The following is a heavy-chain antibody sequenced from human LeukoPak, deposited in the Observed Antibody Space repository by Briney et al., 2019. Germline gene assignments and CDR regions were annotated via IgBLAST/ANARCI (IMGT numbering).Heavy chain of an antibody. CDR3: ALSSGPPPGLSFGY. V-gene: IGHV6-1*01. J-gene: IGHJ4*02. CDR1: GDSVSSSRSA. Sequence: SQTLSLTCVISGDSVSSSRSAWNWIRQSPSRGLEWLGRTYYRSGWYNDYAVSVKSRITISPDTSKNQFSLKLSSVTAADTAVYYCALSSGPPPGLSFGYWGQGTLVTVSS. CDR2: TYYRSGWYN. D-gene: IGHD6-19*01.